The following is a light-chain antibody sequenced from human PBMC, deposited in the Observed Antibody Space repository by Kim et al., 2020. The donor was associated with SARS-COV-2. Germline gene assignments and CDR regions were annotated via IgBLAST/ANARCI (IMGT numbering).Light chain of an antibody. CDR1: RGSIASDY. CDR3: QSYDSGYQV. CDR2: EDN. J-gene: IGLJ2*01. V-gene: IGLV6-57*01. Sequence: GKTVTLSCTRSRGSIASDYVQWYQQRPGSSPTTVIFEDNRRPAGVPDRFSAFIDSSSNSASLTISGLKTEDEADYYCQSYDSGYQVFGGGTQLTVL.